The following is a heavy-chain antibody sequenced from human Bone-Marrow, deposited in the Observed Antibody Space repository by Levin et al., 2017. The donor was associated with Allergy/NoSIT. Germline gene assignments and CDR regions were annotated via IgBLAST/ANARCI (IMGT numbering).Heavy chain of an antibody. Sequence: GGSLRLSCAASGFTFPNFAMTWVRQAPGKGLEWVATISGPGDNTYYADSVKGRFTISRDDSKNTLYLQVSSLRAEDTAAYYCAKDILSLVVVVVGYFDLWGRGTPVIVSS. J-gene: IGHJ2*01. V-gene: IGHV3-23*01. D-gene: IGHD2-15*01. CDR3: AKDILSLVVVVVGYFDL. CDR2: ISGPGDNT. CDR1: GFTFPNFA.